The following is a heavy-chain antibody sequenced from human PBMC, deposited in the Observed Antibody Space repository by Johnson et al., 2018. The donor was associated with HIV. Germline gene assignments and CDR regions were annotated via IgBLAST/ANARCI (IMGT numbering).Heavy chain of an antibody. D-gene: IGHD3-10*01. CDR1: GFTFSSYA. Sequence: QVQLVESGGAVVQPGRSLRLSCAASGFTFSSYAMHWVRQAPGKGLELAAVISYDGSNKYYADSLKGRFIISRDNSKNTLYLQINSLSAEDTAVYYCARAELSAFDIWGQGTMVTVSS. CDR3: ARAELSAFDI. J-gene: IGHJ3*02. CDR2: ISYDGSNK. V-gene: IGHV3-30-3*01.